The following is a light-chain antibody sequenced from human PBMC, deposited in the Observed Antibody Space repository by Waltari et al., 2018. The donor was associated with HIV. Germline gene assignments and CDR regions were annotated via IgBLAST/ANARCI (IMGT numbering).Light chain of an antibody. V-gene: IGLV1-47*01. CDR3: AAWDDSLSGYV. CDR2: RNN. CDR1: SSTIGSNY. Sequence: QSVLTQPPSASGTPGQRVTISRSGSSSTIGSNYGYWYQQLPGTAPKLLIYRNNQRPSGVPDRFSGSKSGTSASLAISGLRSEDEADYYCAAWDDSLSGYVFGTGTKVTVL. J-gene: IGLJ1*01.